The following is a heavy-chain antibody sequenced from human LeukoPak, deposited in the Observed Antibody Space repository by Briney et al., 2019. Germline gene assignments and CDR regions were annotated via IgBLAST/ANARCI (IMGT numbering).Heavy chain of an antibody. Sequence: GGPLRLSCAASGFTFSSYSMNWVRQAPGKGLEWVSSISSSSSYIYYADSVKGRFTISRDNAKNSLYLQMNSLRAEDTAVYYCAKDRDSSSWYFDWYFDLWGRGTLVTVSS. J-gene: IGHJ2*01. CDR1: GFTFSSYS. V-gene: IGHV3-21*04. D-gene: IGHD6-13*01. CDR3: AKDRDSSSWYFDWYFDL. CDR2: ISSSSSYI.